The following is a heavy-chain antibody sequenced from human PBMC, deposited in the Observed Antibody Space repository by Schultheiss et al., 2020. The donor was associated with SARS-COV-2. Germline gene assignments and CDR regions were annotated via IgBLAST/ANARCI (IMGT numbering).Heavy chain of an antibody. D-gene: IGHD3-16*01. CDR3: ARESGWGSYDNDQYRYYYYMDV. J-gene: IGHJ6*03. CDR1: GFTFGDYA. CDR2: IYYSGST. Sequence: GSLRLSCTASGFTFGDYAMSWVRQAPGKGLEWIGYIYYSGSTNYNPSLKSRVTISVDTSKNQFSLKVTSVTAADSALYFCARESGWGSYDNDQYRYYYYMDVWGKGTTVTVSS. V-gene: IGHV4-59*12.